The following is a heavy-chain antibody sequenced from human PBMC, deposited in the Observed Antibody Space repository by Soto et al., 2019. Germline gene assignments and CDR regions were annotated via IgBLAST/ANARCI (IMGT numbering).Heavy chain of an antibody. CDR1: GGSVSSGSYY. V-gene: IGHV4-61*01. CDR2: IYYSGST. J-gene: IGHJ4*02. D-gene: IGHD3-22*01. CDR3: ARMGAHYYDSSGYYNY. Sequence: LSLTCTVSGGSVSSGSYYWSWIRQPPGKGLEWIGYIYYSGSTNYNPSLKSRVTISVDTSKNQFSLKLSSVTAADTAVYYCARMGAHYYDSSGYYNYWGQGTLVTVSS.